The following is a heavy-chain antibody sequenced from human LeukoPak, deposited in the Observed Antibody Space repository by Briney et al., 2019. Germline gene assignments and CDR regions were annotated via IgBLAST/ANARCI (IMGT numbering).Heavy chain of an antibody. J-gene: IGHJ4*02. CDR2: ISGSGDNNDNT. D-gene: IGHD6-13*01. V-gene: IGHV3-23*01. Sequence: PGGSLRLSCAASGFTFSTYAMSWVRQAPGKGLEWVSAISGSGDNNDNTYYADSVKGQFTISRDNPKNTLYLQMSSLRAEDAAVYYCAKSGSTSWYLDYWGQGTLVTVSS. CDR3: AKSGSTSWYLDY. CDR1: GFTFSTYA.